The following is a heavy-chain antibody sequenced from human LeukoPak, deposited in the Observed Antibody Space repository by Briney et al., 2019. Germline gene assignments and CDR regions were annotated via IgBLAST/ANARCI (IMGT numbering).Heavy chain of an antibody. Sequence: GKSLRLSCAASGFTFSNYAMHWVRQAPGKGLEWVSFISSGGTYKYYADSVKGRLTTSRDNPKKTTYLRLDSLRAARTAVYYCPTDSSYYYDWGSSGPRYFGYWGQGNLVPVSS. J-gene: IGHJ4*02. V-gene: IGHV3-30*01. CDR3: PTDSSYYYDWGSSGPRYFGY. CDR2: ISSGGTYK. CDR1: GFTFSNYA. D-gene: IGHD3-10*01.